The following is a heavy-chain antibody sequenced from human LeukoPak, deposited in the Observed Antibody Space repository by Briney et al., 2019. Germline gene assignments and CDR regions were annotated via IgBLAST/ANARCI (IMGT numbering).Heavy chain of an antibody. J-gene: IGHJ4*02. Sequence: SQTLSLTCAISGDSVSTASNAWYWIRQSPSRGLEWLGRTYYNSKWYTDYAVSVSGRTTINPDTSRNQLSLQLSFVTPEDTAVYYCARDRLQYFDYWGQGTLVTVSS. CDR1: GDSVSTASNA. CDR2: TYYNSKWYT. CDR3: ARDRLQYFDY. D-gene: IGHD3-16*01. V-gene: IGHV6-1*01.